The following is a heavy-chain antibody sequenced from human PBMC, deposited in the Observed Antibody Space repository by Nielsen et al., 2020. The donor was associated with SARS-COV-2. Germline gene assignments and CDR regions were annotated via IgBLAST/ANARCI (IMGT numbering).Heavy chain of an antibody. CDR3: AREPYSSSWYGDY. V-gene: IGHV3-9*01. D-gene: IGHD6-13*01. CDR2: ISWNSGSI. J-gene: IGHJ4*02. Sequence: GGSLRLSCAASGFTFDDYAMHWVRQAPGKGLEWISGISWNSGSIGYADSVKGRFTISRDNAKNSLYLQMNSLRAEDTAVYYCAREPYSSSWYGDYWGQGTLVTVSS. CDR1: GFTFDDYA.